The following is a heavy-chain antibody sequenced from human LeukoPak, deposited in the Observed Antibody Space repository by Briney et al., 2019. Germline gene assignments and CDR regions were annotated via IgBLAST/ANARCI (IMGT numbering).Heavy chain of an antibody. CDR2: IIGSGGNT. D-gene: IGHD4-11*01. Sequence: GGSLRLSCAASGFTFGSYWMSWVRQAPGKGLEWVSTIIGSGGNTFYADSVKGRFTISRDNSKNTLSLQLTSLRAEDTGIYFCARDGGHPLTSYYRAYWGQGTLVTVSS. V-gene: IGHV3-23*01. CDR3: ARDGGHPLTSYYRAY. J-gene: IGHJ4*02. CDR1: GFTFGSYW.